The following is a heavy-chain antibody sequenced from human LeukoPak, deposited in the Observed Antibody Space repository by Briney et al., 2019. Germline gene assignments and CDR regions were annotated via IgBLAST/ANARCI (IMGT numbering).Heavy chain of an antibody. CDR1: GGSISSYY. CDR3: ARDSTMIVVDHDAFDI. CDR2: IYTSGST. J-gene: IGHJ3*02. D-gene: IGHD3-22*01. V-gene: IGHV4-4*07. Sequence: SETLSLTCTVSGGSISSYYWSWIRQPAGKGLEWIGRIYTSGSTNYNPSLKSRVTMSVDTSKNQFSLKLSSVTAADTAVYYCARDSTMIVVDHDAFDIWGQGTMVTVSS.